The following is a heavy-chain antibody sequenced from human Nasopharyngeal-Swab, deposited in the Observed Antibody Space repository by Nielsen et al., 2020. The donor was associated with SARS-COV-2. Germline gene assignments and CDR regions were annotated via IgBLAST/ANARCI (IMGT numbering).Heavy chain of an antibody. CDR3: ARDPPDDSSGHFSFDY. CDR2: VWDDGGDK. Sequence: GGSLRLSCATSGFTFGSYGMHWVRQAPGKGLEWVAVVWDDGGDKHYADSVKGRFTISRDNSKNTLYLQMNSLRAEDTAVYYCARDPPDDSSGHFSFDYWGQGTLVTVSS. J-gene: IGHJ4*02. D-gene: IGHD3-22*01. CDR1: GFTFGSYG. V-gene: IGHV3-33*01.